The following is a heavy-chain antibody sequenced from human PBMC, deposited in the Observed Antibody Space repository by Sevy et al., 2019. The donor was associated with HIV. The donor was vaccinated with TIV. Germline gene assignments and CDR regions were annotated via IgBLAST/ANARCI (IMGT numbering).Heavy chain of an antibody. CDR1: GFTFSSYA. D-gene: IGHD5-12*01. Sequence: GGSLRLSCAASGFTFSSYAMHWVRQAPGKGLEWVAVISYDGSNKYYADSVKGRFTISRDNSKNTLYLQMNSLRAEDTAVYYCARDNPRRSGYGTRGRYYYYGMDVWGQGTTVTVSS. V-gene: IGHV3-30-3*01. J-gene: IGHJ6*02. CDR3: ARDNPRRSGYGTRGRYYYYGMDV. CDR2: ISYDGSNK.